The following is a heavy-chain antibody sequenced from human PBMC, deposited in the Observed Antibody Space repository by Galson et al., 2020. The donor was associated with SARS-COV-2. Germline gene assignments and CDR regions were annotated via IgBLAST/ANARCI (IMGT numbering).Heavy chain of an antibody. J-gene: IGHJ4*02. CDR2: ISYDGSNK. CDR1: GFTFSSYA. Sequence: GGSLRLSCAASGFTFSSYAMHWVRQAPGKGLEWVAVISYDGSNKYYADSVKGRFTISRDNSKNTLYLQMNSLRAEDTAVYYCARAGGSYLDYWGQGTLVTVSS. D-gene: IGHD1-26*01. V-gene: IGHV3-30-3*01. CDR3: ARAGGSYLDY.